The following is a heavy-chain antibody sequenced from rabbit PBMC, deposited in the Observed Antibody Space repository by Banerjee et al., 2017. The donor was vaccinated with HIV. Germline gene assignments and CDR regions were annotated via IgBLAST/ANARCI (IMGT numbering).Heavy chain of an antibody. D-gene: IGHD4-1*01. V-gene: IGHV1S45*01. Sequence: QEQLVESGGGLVQPGGSLKLSCTVSGFDFSSYGVSWVRQAPGKGLEWIACINTSSGNTVYASWAKGRFTISKTSSTTVTLQMTSLTAADTATYFCARDLAGVIGWNFGLWGPGTLVTVS. CDR2: INTSSGNT. J-gene: IGHJ4*01. CDR1: GFDFSSYG. CDR3: ARDLAGVIGWNFGL.